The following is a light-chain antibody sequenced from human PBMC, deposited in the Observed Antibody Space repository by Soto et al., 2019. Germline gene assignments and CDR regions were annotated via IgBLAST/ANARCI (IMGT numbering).Light chain of an antibody. J-gene: IGKJ4*01. CDR3: QQVNVYPST. CDR2: DAS. Sequence: IPLTQSPSSLSASVGDRVTITCRASQGISSYLGWYQQKPGKAPNLLIYDASTLHSGVPSRVSGGGSGTDFTLTISSLQPEDFATYYCQQVNVYPSTFGGGTKVAIK. CDR1: QGISSY. V-gene: IGKV1-9*01.